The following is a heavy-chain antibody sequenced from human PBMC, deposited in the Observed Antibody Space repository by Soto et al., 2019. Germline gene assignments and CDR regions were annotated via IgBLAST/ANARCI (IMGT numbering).Heavy chain of an antibody. V-gene: IGHV1-69*01. Sequence: QVQLVQSGAEVKKPGSSVKVSCKASGGTFSSYAISWVRQAPGQGLEWMGGIIPIFGTANYAQKFQGRVTIAANESTSTAYMELSSLRSGDAAVYFCARDGSGITIFGVVTGANWFDPWGQGTLVTVSS. CDR1: GGTFSSYA. J-gene: IGHJ5*02. CDR3: ARDGSGITIFGVVTGANWFDP. CDR2: IIPIFGTA. D-gene: IGHD3-3*01.